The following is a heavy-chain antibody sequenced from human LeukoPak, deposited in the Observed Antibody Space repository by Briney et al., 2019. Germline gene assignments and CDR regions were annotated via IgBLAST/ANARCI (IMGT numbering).Heavy chain of an antibody. CDR1: RDAFSSYA. D-gene: IGHD5/OR15-5a*01. J-gene: IGHJ4*02. CDR2: IIAANGKT. Sequence: ASVKVSCKASRDAFSSYAIYWVRQAPGQRLEWMAWIIAANGKTKYSRKFQGRVSITTDTSARTAYMELRSLGSEDTAIYYCARSKDFPFFDAWGQGTLVTVSS. CDR3: ARSKDFPFFDA. V-gene: IGHV1-3*01.